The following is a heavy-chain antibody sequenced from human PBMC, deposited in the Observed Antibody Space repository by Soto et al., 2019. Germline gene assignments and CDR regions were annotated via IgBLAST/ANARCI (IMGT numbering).Heavy chain of an antibody. Sequence: QVQLVQSGAEVKKPGSSVKVSCKASGGTFSSYTISWVRQAPGQGLEWMGRIIPILGIANYAHKFQGRVTITPDKTTSTAYMELISLRSENTAVYYCARIYSPWGQGTLVTVSS. CDR1: GGTFSSYT. CDR2: IIPILGIA. D-gene: IGHD4-4*01. CDR3: ARIYSP. J-gene: IGHJ5*02. V-gene: IGHV1-69*02.